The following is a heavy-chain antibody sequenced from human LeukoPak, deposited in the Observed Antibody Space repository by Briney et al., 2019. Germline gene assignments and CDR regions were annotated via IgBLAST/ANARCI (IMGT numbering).Heavy chain of an antibody. CDR1: GGSFSGYY. V-gene: IGHV4-34*01. Sequence: SETLSLTCAVYGGSFSGYYWSWIRQPPGKGLEWIGEINHSGSTNYNPSLKSRVTISVDTSKNQFSLKLSSVTAADTAVYYCARAQRGTYYYYGMDVWGQGTTVTVSS. D-gene: IGHD3-16*01. J-gene: IGHJ6*02. CDR3: ARAQRGTYYYYGMDV. CDR2: INHSGST.